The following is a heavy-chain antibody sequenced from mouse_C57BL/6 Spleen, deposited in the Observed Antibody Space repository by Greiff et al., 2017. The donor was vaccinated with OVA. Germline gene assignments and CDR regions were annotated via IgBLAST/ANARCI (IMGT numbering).Heavy chain of an antibody. CDR2: FYPGSGSI. CDR3: ARHEENPYSKDLYAMDY. J-gene: IGHJ4*01. CDR1: GYTFTEYT. Sequence: VQLQQSGAELVKPGASVKLSCKASGYTFTEYTIHWVKQRSGQGLEWIGWFYPGSGSIKYNEKFKDKATLTADKSSSTVYMELSRLTSEDSAVYFCARHEENPYSKDLYAMDYWGQGTSVTVSS. V-gene: IGHV1-62-2*01. D-gene: IGHD2-10*01.